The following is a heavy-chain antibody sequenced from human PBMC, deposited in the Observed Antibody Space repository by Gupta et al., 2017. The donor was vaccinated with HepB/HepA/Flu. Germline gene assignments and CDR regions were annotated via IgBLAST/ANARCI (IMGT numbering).Heavy chain of an antibody. CDR2: IYYSGST. CDR1: GGSISSSSYY. Sequence: QLQLQESGPGLVKPSETLSFTCTVSGGSISSSSYYWGWIRKPPEKGLEWIGSIYYSGSTYYNPSLKSRVTISVDTSKNQFSLKLSSVTAADTAVYYCAADGDYDSAWYYGMDVWGQGTTVTVSS. D-gene: IGHD4-17*01. J-gene: IGHJ6*02. CDR3: AADGDYDSAWYYGMDV. V-gene: IGHV4-39*01.